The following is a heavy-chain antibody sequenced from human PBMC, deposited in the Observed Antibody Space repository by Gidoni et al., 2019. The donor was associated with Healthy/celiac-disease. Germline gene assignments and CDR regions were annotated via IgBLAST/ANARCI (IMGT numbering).Heavy chain of an antibody. CDR2: IKSKADGGTT. D-gene: IGHD3-22*01. CDR1: GFTFSNAW. Sequence: EVQLVESGGGLVKPGGSLRLSCAASGFTFSNAWMNWVRQAPGKGLEWVGRIKSKADGGTTDCAAPVKGRFTISRDDSKNTLYLQMNSLKTEDTAVYYCTTNLYYYDNSGYYRRFDPWGQGTLVTVSS. J-gene: IGHJ5*02. CDR3: TTNLYYYDNSGYYRRFDP. V-gene: IGHV3-15*07.